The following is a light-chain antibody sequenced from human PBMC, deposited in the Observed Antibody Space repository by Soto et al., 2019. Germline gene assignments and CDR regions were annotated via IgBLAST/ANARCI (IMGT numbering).Light chain of an antibody. Sequence: QSVLTQLPSVSAAPGQTVTISCSGSSSNIGNNLVSWYQHLPGTAPKLLIYDNNYRPSGIPDRFSGSKSGTSATLAITGLQTGDEADYYCGTWDSGLRAGVFGGGTQLTVL. CDR2: DNN. CDR1: SSNIGNNL. V-gene: IGLV1-51*01. CDR3: GTWDSGLRAGV. J-gene: IGLJ3*02.